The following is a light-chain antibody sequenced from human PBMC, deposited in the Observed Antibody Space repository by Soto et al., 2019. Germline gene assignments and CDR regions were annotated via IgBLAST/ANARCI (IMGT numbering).Light chain of an antibody. CDR2: GAS. CDR3: QQYNNWWT. J-gene: IGKJ1*01. V-gene: IGKV3-15*01. Sequence: EIALTQSPATLSVSPGERVTLSCRASQSVSSSLAWYQQKPGQAPRLLIYGASTRATGIPARLSGSGSGTEFTLTIRSLQSEDFAVYYCQQYNNWWTFGQGTKVDIK. CDR1: QSVSSS.